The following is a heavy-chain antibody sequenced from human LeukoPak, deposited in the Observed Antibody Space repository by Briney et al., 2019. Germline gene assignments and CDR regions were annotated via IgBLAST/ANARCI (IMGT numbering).Heavy chain of an antibody. D-gene: IGHD1-26*01. CDR3: ARDRGSYYWGDY. V-gene: IGHV4-59*01. CDR2: IYYSGST. J-gene: IGHJ4*02. CDR1: GGSISSYY. Sequence: SETLSLTCTVSGGSISSYYWSWIRQPPGKGLEWIGYIYYSGSTNYNPSLKSRVTISVDTSKNQFSLKLSSVTAADTAVYYCARDRGSYYWGDYWGQGTLVTVSS.